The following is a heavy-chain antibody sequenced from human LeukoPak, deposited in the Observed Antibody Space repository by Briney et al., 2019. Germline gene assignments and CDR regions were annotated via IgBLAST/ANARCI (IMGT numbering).Heavy chain of an antibody. J-gene: IGHJ6*02. CDR2: IYYSGST. D-gene: IGHD3-3*01. CDR1: GGSISSYY. CDR3: ARDRSHYDFWSGYYSRPYYYGMDV. V-gene: IGHV4-59*01. Sequence: SETLSLTCTVSGGSISSYYWSWIRQPPGKGLEWIGYIYYSGSTNYNPSLKSRVTISVDTSKNQFSLKLSSVTAADTAVYYCARDRSHYDFWSGYYSRPYYYGMDVWGQGTTVTVSS.